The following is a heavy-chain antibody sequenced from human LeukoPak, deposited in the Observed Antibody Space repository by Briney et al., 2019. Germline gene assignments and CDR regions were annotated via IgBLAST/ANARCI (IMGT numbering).Heavy chain of an antibody. CDR3: ARDPLSSSWSPALYYYYGMDV. J-gene: IGHJ6*02. V-gene: IGHV1-18*01. Sequence: ASVKVSCKASGYTFTSYGISWVRQAPGQGLEWMGWISAYNGNTNYAQKLQGRVTMNTHTSKSTAYMELRSLRSDDTAVYYCARDPLSSSWSPALYYYYGMDVWGQGTTVTVSS. CDR1: GYTFTSYG. CDR2: ISAYNGNT. D-gene: IGHD6-13*01.